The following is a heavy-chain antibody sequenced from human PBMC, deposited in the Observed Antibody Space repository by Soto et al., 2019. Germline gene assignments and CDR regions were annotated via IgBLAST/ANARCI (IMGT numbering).Heavy chain of an antibody. J-gene: IGHJ4*02. CDR2: ITNKENGEAT. D-gene: IGHD3-3*01. V-gene: IGHV3-15*06. CDR3: TPGRFGSNEWYFDY. CDR1: GFSFPNAW. Sequence: EVQLVESGGGLVEPGGSLRLSCAASGFSFPNAWMTWVRQAPGKGLAWVGRITNKENGEATKYAAPVKGRFTISRDDSENILYLQMGSLQTEDTAVYYCTPGRFGSNEWYFDYWGQGTLVTVSS.